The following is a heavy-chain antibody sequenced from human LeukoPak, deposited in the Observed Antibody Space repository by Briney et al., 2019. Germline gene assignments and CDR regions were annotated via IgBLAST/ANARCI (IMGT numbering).Heavy chain of an antibody. V-gene: IGHV3-33*01. CDR1: GFTFSSYG. J-gene: IGHJ6*03. D-gene: IGHD2-8*01. CDR2: IWYDGSNK. Sequence: AGGSLRLSCAASGFTFSSYGMHWVRQAPGKGLEWVAVIWYDGSNKYYADSVKGRFTISRDNSKNTLYLQMNSLRAEDTAVYYCARSSYATYYYYYYYMDVWGKGTTVTVSS. CDR3: ARSSYATYYYYYYYMDV.